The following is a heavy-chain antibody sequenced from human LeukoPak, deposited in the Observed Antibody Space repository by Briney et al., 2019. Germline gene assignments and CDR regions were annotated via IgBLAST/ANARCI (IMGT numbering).Heavy chain of an antibody. CDR2: INHSGST. D-gene: IGHD2-15*01. J-gene: IGHJ4*02. V-gene: IGHV4-34*01. Sequence: SETLSLTCAVYGVSFSGYYWSWIRQPPGKGLEWIGEINHSGSTNYNPSLKSRVTISVDTSKNQFSLKLSSVTAADTAVYYCARAHSYCSGGSCPMPYFDYWGQGTLVTVSS. CDR1: GVSFSGYY. CDR3: ARAHSYCSGGSCPMPYFDY.